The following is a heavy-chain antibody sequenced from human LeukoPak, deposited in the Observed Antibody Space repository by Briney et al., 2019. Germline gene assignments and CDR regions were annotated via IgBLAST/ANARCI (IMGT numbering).Heavy chain of an antibody. CDR2: ITGGSGTT. D-gene: IGHD6-6*01. CDR3: ARDRGNFLVPH. V-gene: IGHV1-3*01. Sequence: ASVKISCKASGYTFTNCAIHWVRQAPGQRLEWMGWITGGSGTTKYSQTFQDRVTITRDTSAKTADMELSSLRSEDTAVYYCARDRGNFLVPHWGQGTPVTVSS. J-gene: IGHJ4*02. CDR1: GYTFTNCA.